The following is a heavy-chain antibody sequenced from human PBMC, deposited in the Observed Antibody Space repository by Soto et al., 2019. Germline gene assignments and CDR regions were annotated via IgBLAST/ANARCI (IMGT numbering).Heavy chain of an antibody. CDR3: ARECGWEQLVSPPGY. Sequence: GGSLRLSCAASGFTFSSYGMHWVRQAPGKGLEWVAVIWYDGSNKYYADSVKGRFTISRDNSKNTLYLQMNSLRAEDTAVYYCARECGWEQLVSPPGYWGQGTLVTVSS. CDR2: IWYDGSNK. D-gene: IGHD6-6*01. J-gene: IGHJ4*02. CDR1: GFTFSSYG. V-gene: IGHV3-33*01.